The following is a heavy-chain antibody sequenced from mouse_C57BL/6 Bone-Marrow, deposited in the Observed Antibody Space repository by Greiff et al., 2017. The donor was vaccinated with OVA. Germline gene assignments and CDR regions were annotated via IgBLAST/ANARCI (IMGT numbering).Heavy chain of an antibody. J-gene: IGHJ1*03. Sequence: VQLQQPGAELVKPGASVKMSCKASGYTFTSYWITWVKQRPGQGLEWIGDIYPGSGSTNYNEKFKSKATMTVDTSSSTAYMQLSSLTSEDSAVDYCARCTTVVAPEYFDVWGTGTTVTVSS. CDR2: IYPGSGST. D-gene: IGHD1-1*01. V-gene: IGHV1-55*01. CDR1: GYTFTSYW. CDR3: ARCTTVVAPEYFDV.